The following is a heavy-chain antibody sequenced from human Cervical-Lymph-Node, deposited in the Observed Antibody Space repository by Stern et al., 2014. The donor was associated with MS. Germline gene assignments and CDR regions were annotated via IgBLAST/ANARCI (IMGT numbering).Heavy chain of an antibody. CDR1: GYDFRRYA. D-gene: IGHD2-21*01. CDR3: TSRGAGEFGVSPTGS. CDR2: INSATGYP. V-gene: IGHV7-4-1*01. Sequence: VQLVESGSEWKKPGASVKVSCKASGYDFRRYAMNWVRQAPGQGLEWMGWINSATGYPLYAQGCAGRFVFSLDTSVRTAYLQIVSLRTEDTAIYYCTSRGAGEFGVSPTGSWGQGTLVTVSS. J-gene: IGHJ5*02.